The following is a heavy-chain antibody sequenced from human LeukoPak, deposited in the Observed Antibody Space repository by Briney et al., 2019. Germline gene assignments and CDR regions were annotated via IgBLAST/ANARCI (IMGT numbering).Heavy chain of an antibody. Sequence: PGGSLRLSCAASGFTVSNNYVSWLRRAPGKGLEWVSLIYSGGTTYYAESVKGRFTISRDISKNTLYLQMNSLRAEDTAVYYCARLSGWFDYWGQGTLVTVSS. J-gene: IGHJ4*02. V-gene: IGHV3-53*01. CDR1: GFTVSNNY. CDR3: ARLSGWFDY. CDR2: IYSGGTT. D-gene: IGHD6-19*01.